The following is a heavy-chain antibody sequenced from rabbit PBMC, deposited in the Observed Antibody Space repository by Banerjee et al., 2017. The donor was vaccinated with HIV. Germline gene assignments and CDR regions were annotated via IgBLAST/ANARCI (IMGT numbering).Heavy chain of an antibody. CDR2: IYNGDGST. CDR1: GFSFSSGYD. CDR3: ARVLDASYSNWGYADL. Sequence: QSLEESGGDLVKPGASLTLTCTASGFSFSSGYDMCWVRQAPGKGLEWIACIYNGDGSTWYASWVNGRFTISKTSSTTVTLQMTSLTAADTANYFCARVLDASYSNWGYADLWGPGTLVTVS. J-gene: IGHJ4*01. V-gene: IGHV1S40*01. D-gene: IGHD4-2*01.